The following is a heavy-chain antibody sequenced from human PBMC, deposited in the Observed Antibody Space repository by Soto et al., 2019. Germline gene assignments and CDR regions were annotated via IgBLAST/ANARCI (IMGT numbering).Heavy chain of an antibody. CDR2: INHSGST. J-gene: IGHJ4*02. CDR1: GGSFSGYY. V-gene: IGHV4-34*01. Sequence: SETLSLTCAVYGGSFSGYYWSWIRQPPGKGLEWIGEINHSGSTNYNPSLKSRVTISVDTSKNQFSLKLSSVTAADTAVYYCARVGLGGRDYWGQGTLVTVSS. CDR3: ARVGLGGRDY. D-gene: IGHD3-16*01.